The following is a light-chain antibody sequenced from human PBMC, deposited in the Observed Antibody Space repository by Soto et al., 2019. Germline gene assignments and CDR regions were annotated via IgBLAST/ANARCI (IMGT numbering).Light chain of an antibody. Sequence: DIQMTQSPSTLSASVGDRVTITCRASQTISSWLAWYQQKPGKAPKRLIYDASNLETGVPSRFSGSGSGTDFTFTISSLQPEDIATYYCQQYDNLPLTFGGGTKVDIK. V-gene: IGKV1-33*01. CDR1: QTISSW. CDR3: QQYDNLPLT. J-gene: IGKJ4*01. CDR2: DAS.